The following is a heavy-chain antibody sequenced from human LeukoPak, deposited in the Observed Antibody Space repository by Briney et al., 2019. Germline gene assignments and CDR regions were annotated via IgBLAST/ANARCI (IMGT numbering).Heavy chain of an antibody. V-gene: IGHV4-34*01. CDR2: INHSGST. J-gene: IGHJ4*02. D-gene: IGHD4-11*01. CDR3: ARSYRYSNRFDY. Sequence: SETLSLTCAVYGGSFSGYYWSWIRQPPGKGLEWIGEINHSGSTNYNPSLKSRVTISVDTSKNQFSLKLSSVTAADTAVYYCARSYRYSNRFDYWGQGTLLTVSS. CDR1: GGSFSGYY.